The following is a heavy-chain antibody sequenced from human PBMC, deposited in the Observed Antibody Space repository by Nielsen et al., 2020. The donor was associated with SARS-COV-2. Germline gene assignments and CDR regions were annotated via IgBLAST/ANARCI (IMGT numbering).Heavy chain of an antibody. D-gene: IGHD3-9*01. CDR1: GGSISSYY. J-gene: IGHJ4*02. V-gene: IGHV4-59*01. Sequence: GSLRLSCTVSGGSISSYYWSWIRQPPGKGLEWIGYIYYSGSTNYNPSLKSRVTISVDTSKNQFSLKLSSVTAADTAVYYCATNLDILTGYYVGYWGQGTLVTVSS. CDR3: ATNLDILTGYYVGY. CDR2: IYYSGST.